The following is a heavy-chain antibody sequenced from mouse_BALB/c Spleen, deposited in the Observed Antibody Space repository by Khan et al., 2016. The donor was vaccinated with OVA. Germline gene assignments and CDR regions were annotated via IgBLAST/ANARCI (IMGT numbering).Heavy chain of an antibody. V-gene: IGHV2-2*02. Sequence: QVQLKQSGPGLVQPSQSLSITCTVSGFSLNNYSVHWVRQSPGKGLEWLGVIWSAGSTDYNAAFICRLTISKDNCRSQVFFKMTSLQPNDTAIYYCARRCYDYGRGALFAYWGQGTLVTVSA. D-gene: IGHD2-4*01. CDR1: GFSLNNYS. CDR3: ARRCYDYGRGALFAY. CDR2: IWSAGST. J-gene: IGHJ3*01.